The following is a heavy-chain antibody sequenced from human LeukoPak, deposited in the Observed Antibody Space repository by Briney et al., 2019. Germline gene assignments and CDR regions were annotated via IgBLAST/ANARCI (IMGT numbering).Heavy chain of an antibody. D-gene: IGHD6-19*01. CDR3: AREGSGWNEEQN. Sequence: ASVKVSCKASGYTFTSYDINWVRQATGQGLEWMGWMNPNSGNTGYAQKFQGRVTMTRNTSIRTAYMELSSLRSEDTAVYYCAREGSGWNEEQNWGQGTLVTVSS. CDR2: MNPNSGNT. V-gene: IGHV1-8*01. J-gene: IGHJ4*02. CDR1: GYTFTSYD.